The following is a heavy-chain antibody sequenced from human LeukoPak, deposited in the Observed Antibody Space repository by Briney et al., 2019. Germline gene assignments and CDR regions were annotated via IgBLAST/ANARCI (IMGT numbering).Heavy chain of an antibody. CDR1: GYSISSGYY. CDR3: ARVSAIQLWLHYSDY. D-gene: IGHD5-18*01. V-gene: IGHV4-38-2*02. J-gene: IGHJ4*02. Sequence: PSETLSLTCTVSGYSISSGYYWGWIRQPPGKGLEWIGSIYHSGSTYYNPSLKSQVTISVDTSKNQFSLKLSSVTAADTAVYYCARVSAIQLWLHYSDYWGQGTLVTVSS. CDR2: IYHSGST.